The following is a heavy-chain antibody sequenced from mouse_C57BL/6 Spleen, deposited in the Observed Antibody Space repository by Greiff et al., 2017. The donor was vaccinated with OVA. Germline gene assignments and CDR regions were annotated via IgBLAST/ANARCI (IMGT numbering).Heavy chain of an antibody. CDR2: IDPEDGET. V-gene: IGHV14-2*01. J-gene: IGHJ4*01. D-gene: IGHD2-4*01. CDR3: ARFYDYPYYAMDY. CDR1: GFNIKDYY. Sequence: VQLQQSGAELVKPGASVKLSCTASGFNIKDYYMHWVKQRTEQGLEWIGRIDPEDGETKYAPKFPGKATITADTSSNTAYLQLSSLTSEDTAVYYCARFYDYPYYAMDYWGQGTSVTVSS.